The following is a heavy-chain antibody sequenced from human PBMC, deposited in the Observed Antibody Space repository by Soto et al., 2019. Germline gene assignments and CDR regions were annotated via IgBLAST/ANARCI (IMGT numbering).Heavy chain of an antibody. J-gene: IGHJ4*02. Sequence: SETLSLTCAVSGGSISGSYYYWGWLRQSPGRGPEGIGIVVYTGFTSYNPSLESRVSVSVDTSKNQFSLKVSAVTAADTAVYYCASSEKGYNWNYFDHWGQGALVTVSS. D-gene: IGHD1-20*01. CDR2: VVYTGFT. CDR1: GGSISGSYYY. CDR3: ASSEKGYNWNYFDH. V-gene: IGHV4-39*01.